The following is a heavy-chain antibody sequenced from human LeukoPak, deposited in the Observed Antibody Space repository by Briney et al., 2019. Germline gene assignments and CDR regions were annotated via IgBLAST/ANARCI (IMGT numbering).Heavy chain of an antibody. CDR3: ARVIVVVVAADNAFDI. J-gene: IGHJ3*02. CDR1: GGTFSSYA. V-gene: IGHV1-69*05. D-gene: IGHD2-15*01. Sequence: SVKVSCKASGGTFSSYAISWVRQAPGQGLEWMGRIIPIFGTANYAQKFQGRVTITTDESTSTAYMELRSLRSEDTAVYYCARVIVVVVAADNAFDIWGQGTMVTVSS. CDR2: IIPIFGTA.